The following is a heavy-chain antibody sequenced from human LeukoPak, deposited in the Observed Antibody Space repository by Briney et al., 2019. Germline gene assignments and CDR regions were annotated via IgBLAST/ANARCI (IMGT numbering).Heavy chain of an antibody. V-gene: IGHV3-23*01. Sequence: GRSLRLSCAASGFTFSSYAMSWVRQAPGKGLEWVSAISGSGGSTYYADSVKGRFTISRDDSKNTLYLQMNSLRAEDTAVYYCAKDRSAAGTEFDPWGQGTLVTVSS. CDR1: GFTFSSYA. D-gene: IGHD6-13*01. CDR2: ISGSGGST. J-gene: IGHJ5*02. CDR3: AKDRSAAGTEFDP.